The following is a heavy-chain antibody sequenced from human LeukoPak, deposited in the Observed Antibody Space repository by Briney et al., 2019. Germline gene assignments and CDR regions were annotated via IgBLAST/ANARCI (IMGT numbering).Heavy chain of an antibody. J-gene: IGHJ4*02. D-gene: IGHD3-22*01. CDR3: ARGWYYDSSGYYPTDY. CDR2: IIPIFGTA. V-gene: IGHV1-69*01. Sequence: ASVKVSCKASGGTFSSYAISWVRQAPGQGLEWMGGIIPIFGTANYAQKFRGRVTITADESTSTAYMELSSLRSEDTAVYYCARGWYYDSSGYYPTDYWGQGTLVTVSS. CDR1: GGTFSSYA.